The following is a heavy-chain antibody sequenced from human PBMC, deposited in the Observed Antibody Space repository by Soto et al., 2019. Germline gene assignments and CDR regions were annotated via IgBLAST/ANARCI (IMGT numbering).Heavy chain of an antibody. Sequence: VQLVESGGGLIQPGGSLRLSCAGSGFTVSDNHMTWVRQAPGRGPEWVSTIYYNGNTFHADSVWGRFTISRDTSKNMLYLQMNSPRAEDTAVYYCATGGDTAKDGYWGQGTLVTVSS. J-gene: IGHJ4*02. V-gene: IGHV3-53*01. CDR3: ATGGDTAKDGY. D-gene: IGHD5-18*01. CDR1: GFTVSDNH. CDR2: IYYNGNT.